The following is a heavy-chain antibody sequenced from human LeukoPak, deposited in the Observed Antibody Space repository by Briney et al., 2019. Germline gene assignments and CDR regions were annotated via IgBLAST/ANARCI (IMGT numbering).Heavy chain of an antibody. CDR1: GGSITSYY. CDR2: IYYSGSA. Sequence: PSETLSLTCTVSGGSITSYYWSWIRQPPGKGLEWIGYIYYSGSANYNPSLKSRVTISVDTSKNQFSLKLSSVTAADTAVYYCVGATKRQLLGAFDIWGQGTMVTVSS. D-gene: IGHD1-1*01. CDR3: VGATKRQLLGAFDI. J-gene: IGHJ3*02. V-gene: IGHV4-59*01.